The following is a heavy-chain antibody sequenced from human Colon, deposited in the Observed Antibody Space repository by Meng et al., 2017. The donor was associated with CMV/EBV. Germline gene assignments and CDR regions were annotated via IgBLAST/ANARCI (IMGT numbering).Heavy chain of an antibody. Sequence: KASGGTFRSYIFSWVRQAPGQGLQWMGRIIPMVGRPNYAQKFQGRVTITADKSSNTAYMELNSLRSEDTAVYYCAVCGGDCYYGFDYWGQGTLVTVSS. J-gene: IGHJ4*02. CDR1: GGTFRSYI. CDR2: IIPMVGRP. V-gene: IGHV1-69*02. D-gene: IGHD2-21*02. CDR3: AVCGGDCYYGFDY.